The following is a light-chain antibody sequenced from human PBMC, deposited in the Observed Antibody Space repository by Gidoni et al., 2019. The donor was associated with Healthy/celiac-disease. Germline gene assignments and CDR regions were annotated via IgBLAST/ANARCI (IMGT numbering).Light chain of an antibody. CDR2: DAS. CDR1: QDISNY. V-gene: IGKV1-33*01. J-gene: IGKJ3*01. Sequence: DIKRTQSPSSLSASVGDRVTITCQASQDISNYLNWYQKKPGKAPKLLIYDASNLETGVPSRFSGSGSGTDFTFTISSLQPEYIATYYCQQYDNLPFTFGPGTKVDIK. CDR3: QQYDNLPFT.